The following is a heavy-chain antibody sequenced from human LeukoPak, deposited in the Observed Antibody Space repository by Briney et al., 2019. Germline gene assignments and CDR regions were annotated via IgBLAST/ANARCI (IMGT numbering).Heavy chain of an antibody. CDR1: GDSASSNSAA. CDR2: TYYRSKWYN. Sequence: SQTLSLTCAISGDSASSNSAAWNWIRQSPSRGLEWLGRTYYRSKWYNDYAVSVKSRITINPDTSKNQFSLQLNSVTAADTAVYYCARGRSSSWYDGAGDRSYYYYMDVWGKGTTVTVSS. V-gene: IGHV6-1*01. CDR3: ARGRSSSWYDGAGDRSYYYYMDV. D-gene: IGHD6-13*01. J-gene: IGHJ6*03.